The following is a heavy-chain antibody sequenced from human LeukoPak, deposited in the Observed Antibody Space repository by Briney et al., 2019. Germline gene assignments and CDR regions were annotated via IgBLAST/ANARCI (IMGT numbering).Heavy chain of an antibody. J-gene: IGHJ4*02. CDR1: GGSISSSSYY. V-gene: IGHV4-39*01. Sequence: SETLSLTCTVSGGSISSSSYYWGWIRQPPGKGLEWIGSIYYSGSTYYNPSLKSRATISVDTSKNQFSLKLSSVTAADTAVYYCAPHYYGSGSFFDYWGQGTLVTVSS. CDR2: IYYSGST. CDR3: APHYYGSGSFFDY. D-gene: IGHD3-10*01.